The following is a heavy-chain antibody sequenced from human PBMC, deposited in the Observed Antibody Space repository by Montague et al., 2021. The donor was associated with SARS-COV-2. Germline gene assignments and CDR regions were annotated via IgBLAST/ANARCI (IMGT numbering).Heavy chain of an antibody. CDR3: ARLVETYYYYYGMDV. D-gene: IGHD4-23*01. CDR2: IYYSGST. Sequence: SETLSLTCTVSGGSINSSSYYWGWIRQPPGKGLEWIGSIYYSGSTCYNPSLKSRVTISVDTSKNQSSLKLSSVTAADTAVYYCARLVETYYYYYGMDVWGQGTTVTVSS. V-gene: IGHV4-39*01. J-gene: IGHJ6*02. CDR1: GGSINSSSYY.